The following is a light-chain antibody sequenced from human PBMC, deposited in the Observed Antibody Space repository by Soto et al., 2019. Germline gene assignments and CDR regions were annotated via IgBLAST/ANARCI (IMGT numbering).Light chain of an antibody. CDR2: DVS. Sequence: HSALTQPASVSGSPGQSITISCTGTSSDVGGYNYVSWYQQHPGKAPKLMIYDVSNRPSGVSNRFSGSKSGNTASLTISGLQAEDEADYYCSSYTSSSPDVVFGGGTQLTVL. V-gene: IGLV2-14*01. CDR3: SSYTSSSPDVV. CDR1: SSDVGGYNY. J-gene: IGLJ2*01.